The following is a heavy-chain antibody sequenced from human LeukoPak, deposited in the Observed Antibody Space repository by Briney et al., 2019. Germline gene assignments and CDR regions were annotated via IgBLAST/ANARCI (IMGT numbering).Heavy chain of an antibody. Sequence: GGSLRLSCAASGFTFTNYALNWVRQAPGKGLEWVSSISSSSSYIYYADSVKGRFTISRDNAKNSLYLQMNSLRAEDTAVYYCARDQGITISSTSDAFDIWGQGTMVTVSS. CDR2: ISSSSSYI. D-gene: IGHD6-6*01. CDR1: GFTFTNYA. J-gene: IGHJ3*02. CDR3: ARDQGITISSTSDAFDI. V-gene: IGHV3-21*01.